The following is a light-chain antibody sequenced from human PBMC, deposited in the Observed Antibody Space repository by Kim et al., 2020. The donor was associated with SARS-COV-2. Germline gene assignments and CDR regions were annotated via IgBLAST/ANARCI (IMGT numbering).Light chain of an antibody. CDR3: QQYDNLPYT. CDR2: EAS. CDR1: QDISDY. V-gene: IGKV1-33*01. Sequence: DIQMTQSPSSLSASVGDRVTITCQASQDISDYLNWYQQKPGQAPKLLIYEASSLETGVPSRFSGSGFGTDFTFTISSLQPEDIGTYYCQQYDNLPYTFGQGTNLEI. J-gene: IGKJ2*01.